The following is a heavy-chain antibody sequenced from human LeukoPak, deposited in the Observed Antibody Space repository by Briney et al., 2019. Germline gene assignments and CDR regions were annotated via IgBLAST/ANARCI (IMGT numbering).Heavy chain of an antibody. CDR1: GFTFNSYW. CDR2: INSDGSST. J-gene: IGHJ5*02. V-gene: IGHV3-74*01. CDR3: AREYCGGDCNWFDP. Sequence: PGGSLRLSCAASGFTFNSYWMSWVRQAPGKGLVWVSRINSDGSSTSYADSVKGRFTISRDNAKNTLYLQMNSLRAEDTAVYYCAREYCGGDCNWFDPWGQGTLVTVSS. D-gene: IGHD2-21*02.